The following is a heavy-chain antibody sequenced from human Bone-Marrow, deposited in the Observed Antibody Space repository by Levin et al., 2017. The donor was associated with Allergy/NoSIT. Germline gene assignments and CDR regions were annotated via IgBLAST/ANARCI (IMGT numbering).Heavy chain of an antibody. J-gene: IGHJ6*03. CDR3: ARDRLASLYYYSMDV. Sequence: PSETLSLTCSVSGGSISSGRYYFTWVRQSAGKGLEWIGRIYTTGSTNYNPSLESRVTISRDTFKKEVYLTLSYVTAADTAVYYCARDRLASLYYYSMDVWGRGTTVIVSS. V-gene: IGHV4-61*02. CDR1: GGSISSGRYY. CDR2: IYTTGST.